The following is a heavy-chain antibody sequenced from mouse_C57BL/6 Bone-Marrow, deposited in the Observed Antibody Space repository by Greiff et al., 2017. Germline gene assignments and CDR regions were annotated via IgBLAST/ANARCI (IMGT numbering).Heavy chain of an antibody. CDR2: ISNLAYSI. D-gene: IGHD2-3*01. V-gene: IGHV5-15*01. J-gene: IGHJ4*01. CDR1: GFTFSDYG. Sequence: EVQLVESGGGLVQPGGSLKLSCAASGFTFSDYGMAWVRQAPRKGPEWVTFISNLAYSIYYADTVTGRFTSSRENAKNTLYLEMSSLRSEDTAMYYCARWLLRAMDYWGQGTSVTVSS. CDR3: ARWLLRAMDY.